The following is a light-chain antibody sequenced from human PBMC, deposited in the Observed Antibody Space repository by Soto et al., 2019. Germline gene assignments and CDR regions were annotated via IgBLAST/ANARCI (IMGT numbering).Light chain of an antibody. J-gene: IGKJ3*01. Sequence: DIEMTQYPSSLSASVGDRVTITCRASQGIRHYLDWFQQKKGKVPKLLIYATSTLQSGVPSRFSGSGFGTDVTRTISSLKNEDVATDYCQKHNSAPLFFGPGTKVDIK. CDR2: ATS. V-gene: IGKV1-27*01. CDR1: QGIRHY. CDR3: QKHNSAPLF.